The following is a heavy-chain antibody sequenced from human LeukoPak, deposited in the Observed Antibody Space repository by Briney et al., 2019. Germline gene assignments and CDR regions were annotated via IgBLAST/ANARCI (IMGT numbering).Heavy chain of an antibody. CDR2: INPNSGGT. Sequence: ASVKVSCKASGYTFTGYYMHWVRQAPGQGLEWMGWINPNSGGTNYAQKFQGRVTVTRDTSISTAYMELSRLRSDDTAVYYCARVYSGYDRAVFDYWGQGTLVTVSS. D-gene: IGHD5-12*01. CDR3: ARVYSGYDRAVFDY. J-gene: IGHJ4*02. V-gene: IGHV1-2*02. CDR1: GYTFTGYY.